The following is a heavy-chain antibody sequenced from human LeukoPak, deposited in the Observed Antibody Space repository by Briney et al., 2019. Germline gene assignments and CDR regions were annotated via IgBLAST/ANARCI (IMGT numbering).Heavy chain of an antibody. CDR1: GYTFTSYG. D-gene: IGHD6-13*01. Sequence: ASVKVSCKASGYTFTSYGISRVRQAPGQGLEWLGWISAYNGNTNYAQKLQGRVTMTTDTSTSTAYMELRSLRSDDTTVYYCARDRSSSWPFDYWGQGTLVTVSS. CDR3: ARDRSSSWPFDY. J-gene: IGHJ4*02. V-gene: IGHV1-18*01. CDR2: ISAYNGNT.